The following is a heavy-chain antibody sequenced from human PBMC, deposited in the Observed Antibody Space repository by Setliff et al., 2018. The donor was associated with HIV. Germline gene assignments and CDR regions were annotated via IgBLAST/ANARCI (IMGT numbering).Heavy chain of an antibody. J-gene: IGHJ6*03. V-gene: IGHV4-39*02. CDR2: IYYGGST. CDR1: GGSIRSSSSY. Sequence: PSETLSLTCTVSGGSIRSSSSYWGWIRQPPGKGLEWIGIIYYGGSTYYKPSLKSRVTISVDTSKNQFSLKLTSVTAADTAMYFCARDATSEGYMDVWGKGTTVTVSS. CDR3: ARDATSEGYMDV.